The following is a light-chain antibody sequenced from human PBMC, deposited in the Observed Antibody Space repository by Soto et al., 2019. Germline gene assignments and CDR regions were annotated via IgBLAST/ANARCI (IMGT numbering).Light chain of an antibody. CDR3: QQLNSYPT. Sequence: DIRLTQSPSFLSASVGDRVTITCRASQGISSYLAWYQQKPGKAPKLLIYAASTLQSGVPSRFSGSGSGTEFTLTISSLQPEDFATYYCQQLNSYPTFGQGTRLEIK. V-gene: IGKV1-9*01. J-gene: IGKJ5*01. CDR1: QGISSY. CDR2: AAS.